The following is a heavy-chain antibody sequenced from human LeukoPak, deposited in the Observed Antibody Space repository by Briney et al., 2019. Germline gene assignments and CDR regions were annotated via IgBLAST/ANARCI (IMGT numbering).Heavy chain of an antibody. CDR2: INSADNVE. Sequence: GGSLRLSCAASGFSLRSSEMNWVRQAPGKGPEWVAHINSADNVEYYTDSVRGRFTMSRDNAKDLLYLQMNSLRAEDTAVYYCARDLYYYDSSGYKLDYWGQGTLVTVSS. V-gene: IGHV3-48*03. CDR1: GFSLRSSE. D-gene: IGHD3-22*01. J-gene: IGHJ4*02. CDR3: ARDLYYYDSSGYKLDY.